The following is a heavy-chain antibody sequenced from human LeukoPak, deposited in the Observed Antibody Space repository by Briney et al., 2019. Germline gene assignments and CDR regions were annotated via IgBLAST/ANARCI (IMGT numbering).Heavy chain of an antibody. Sequence: GGSLRLSCAASGFTLSSYGLIWVRQAPGKGLEWVSSISDSGSDIYYADSVKGRFTISRDNAKKSLYLQMNSLRAEDTAVYYCARGGVSRIAVAGTYAFDIWGRGTMVTVSS. J-gene: IGHJ3*02. CDR2: ISDSGSDI. V-gene: IGHV3-21*01. CDR3: ARGGVSRIAVAGTYAFDI. D-gene: IGHD6-19*01. CDR1: GFTLSSYG.